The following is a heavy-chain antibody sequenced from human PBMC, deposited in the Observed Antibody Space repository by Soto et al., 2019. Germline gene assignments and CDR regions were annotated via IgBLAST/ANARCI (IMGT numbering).Heavy chain of an antibody. CDR1: GGSISSSSYY. CDR2: IYYSGST. V-gene: IGHV4-39*01. D-gene: IGHD3-10*01. CDR3: ARLTPGLLWFGGIDY. J-gene: IGHJ4*02. Sequence: SETLSLTCTVSGGSISSSSYYWGWIRQPPGKGLEWIGSIYYSGSTYYNPSLKSRVTISVDTSKNQFSLKLSSVTAADTAVYYCARLTPGLLWFGGIDYWGQGTLVTVS.